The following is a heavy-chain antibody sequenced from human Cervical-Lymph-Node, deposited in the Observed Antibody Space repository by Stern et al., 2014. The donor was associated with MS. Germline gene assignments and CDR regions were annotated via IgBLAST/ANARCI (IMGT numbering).Heavy chain of an antibody. CDR1: GFTFSNYG. J-gene: IGHJ4*02. V-gene: IGHV3-30*18. CDR3: AKKSVGTTGTTTAFDY. D-gene: IGHD1-1*01. Sequence: VQLVESGGGVVQPGTSLRLSCAVSGFTFSNYGMHWVRQAPGQGLEWVAVISYDADVKFYAYAVNGRFTISRDTPKNTMYLQLNSLKVEDTAVYFCAKKSVGTTGTTTAFDYWGQGTLVTVSS. CDR2: ISYDADVK.